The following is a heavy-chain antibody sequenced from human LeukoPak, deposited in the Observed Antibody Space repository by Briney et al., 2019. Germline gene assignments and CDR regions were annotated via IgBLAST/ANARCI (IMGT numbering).Heavy chain of an antibody. J-gene: IGHJ4*02. Sequence: GGSLRLSCAASGSTFSSYSMNWIRQAPGKGLEWVSSISSSSYIYYADSVKGRFTISRDNAKNSLYLQMNSLRPDDTAVYYCAKGSVGTPPPFDFWGQGTLVTVSS. V-gene: IGHV3-21*01. CDR3: AKGSVGTPPPFDF. CDR1: GSTFSSYS. D-gene: IGHD2-15*01. CDR2: ISSSSYI.